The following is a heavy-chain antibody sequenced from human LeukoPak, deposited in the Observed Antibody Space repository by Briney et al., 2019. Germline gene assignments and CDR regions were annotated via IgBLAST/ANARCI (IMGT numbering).Heavy chain of an antibody. V-gene: IGHV3-21*01. CDR3: AKVFDILIGSFGY. Sequence: GGSLRLSCDTSGFTFNRFTMSWVRQAPGKGLEWVSSISGSAISIDYADSVKGRFTISRDNAKNSVHLQMNSLRAEDTAVYYCAKVFDILIGSFGYWGQGTLVTVSS. CDR2: ISGSAISI. D-gene: IGHD3-9*01. CDR1: GFTFNRFT. J-gene: IGHJ4*02.